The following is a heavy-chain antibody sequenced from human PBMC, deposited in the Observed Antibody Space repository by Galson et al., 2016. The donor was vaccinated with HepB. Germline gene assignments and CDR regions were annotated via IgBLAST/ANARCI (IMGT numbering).Heavy chain of an antibody. J-gene: IGHJ3*02. V-gene: IGHV5-51*01. CDR3: ARPKFTWMGGYYGSWVYDAFDI. CDR1: GYSFNTYW. D-gene: IGHD2-2*01. CDR2: IYPGDFDT. Sequence: QSGAEVKKPGESLKISCKASGYSFNTYWIGWVRQMPGKGLEWMGIIYPGDFDTRYSPSFQGQVTISADKSIRSAYLQWSSLKASDTAIYYCARPKFTWMGGYYGSWVYDAFDIWGQGTRVTVSS.